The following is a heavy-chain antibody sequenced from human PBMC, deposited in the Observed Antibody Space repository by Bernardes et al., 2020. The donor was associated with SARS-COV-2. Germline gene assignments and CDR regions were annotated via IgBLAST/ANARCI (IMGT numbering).Heavy chain of an antibody. Sequence: GGSLRLSCAGSGFNFRNTAMTWFRQAPGKGLEWISAINSRGDETYYAESVKGRFTISRDTAKNSLYLNMNTLRAEDTAVYFCARGQTVTSFPPTYYFDAWGQGILVAVSS. J-gene: IGHJ4*02. CDR2: INSRGDET. D-gene: IGHD2-21*02. CDR1: GFNFRNTA. V-gene: IGHV3-23*01. CDR3: ARGQTVTSFPPTYYFDA.